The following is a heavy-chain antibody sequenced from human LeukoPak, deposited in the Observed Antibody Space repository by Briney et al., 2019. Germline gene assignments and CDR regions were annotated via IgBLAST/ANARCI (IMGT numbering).Heavy chain of an antibody. CDR1: GFTFSSYG. J-gene: IGHJ4*02. CDR3: AKDQGWLQLRYFDY. Sequence: GGSLRLSCAASGFTFSSYGMSWVRQAPGKGLEWVSAISGSGGSTYYADSVKGRFTISRDNSKNTLYLQMNSLRAEDTAVYYCAKDQGWLQLRYFDYWGQGTLVTVSS. CDR2: ISGSGGST. D-gene: IGHD5-24*01. V-gene: IGHV3-23*01.